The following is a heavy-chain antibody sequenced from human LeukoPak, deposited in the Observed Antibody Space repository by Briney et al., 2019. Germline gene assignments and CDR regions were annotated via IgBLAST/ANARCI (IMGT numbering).Heavy chain of an antibody. CDR1: GYSISSGYY. J-gene: IGHJ4*02. CDR2: IYHSGST. CDR3: ARLQRTAASPSYFDY. D-gene: IGHD2-15*01. V-gene: IGHV4-38-2*02. Sequence: KSSETLSLTCTVAGYSISSGYYWGWIRQPPGKGREWIGSIYHSGSTYYNPSLKSRVTISVDTSKNQFSLKLSSVTAADTAVYYCARLQRTAASPSYFDYWGQGTLVTVSS.